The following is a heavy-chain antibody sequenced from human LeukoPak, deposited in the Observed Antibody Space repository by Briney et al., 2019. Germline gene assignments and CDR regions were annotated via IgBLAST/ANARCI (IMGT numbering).Heavy chain of an antibody. CDR1: GGSISSYY. CDR2: ISDSGSS. CDR3: ARVGSYTWYYYFDY. J-gene: IGHJ4*02. Sequence: SSETLSLTCTVSGGSISSYYWSWIPQPPGKGLEWIGYISDSGSSNYNPSLKSRVTISVDTSKNQFSLKLSSVTAADTAVYYCARVGSYTWYYYFDYWGQGTLVTVSS. D-gene: IGHD2-15*01. V-gene: IGHV4-59*01.